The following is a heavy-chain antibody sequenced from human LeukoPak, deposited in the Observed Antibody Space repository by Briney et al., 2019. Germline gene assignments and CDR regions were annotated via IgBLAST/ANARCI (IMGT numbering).Heavy chain of an antibody. CDR2: IKQDGSEK. V-gene: IGHV3-7*01. D-gene: IGHD6-19*01. Sequence: GGSLRLSCAASGFTFSSYWISWVRQAPGRGLEWVANIKQDGSEKYYVDSVKGRFTISRDNAKNSLYLQMNSLRAEDTAVYYCARDRGQWLVSNYYYYGIDVWGQGTTVTVSS. CDR3: ARDRGQWLVSNYYYYGIDV. J-gene: IGHJ6*02. CDR1: GFTFSSYW.